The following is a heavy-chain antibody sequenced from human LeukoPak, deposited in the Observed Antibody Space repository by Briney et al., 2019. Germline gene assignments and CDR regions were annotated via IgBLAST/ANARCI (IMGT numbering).Heavy chain of an antibody. J-gene: IGHJ5*02. Sequence: ASVKVSCKASGYTFTGYYMHWLRQAPGQGLEWMGWINPNSGGTKYAQKFQGRVTMTRDTSISTAYMELSRLRSDDTAVYYSAKEQMATAFDPWGQGTLVTVSS. CDR1: GYTFTGYY. V-gene: IGHV1-2*02. CDR3: AKEQMATAFDP. CDR2: INPNSGGT. D-gene: IGHD5-24*01.